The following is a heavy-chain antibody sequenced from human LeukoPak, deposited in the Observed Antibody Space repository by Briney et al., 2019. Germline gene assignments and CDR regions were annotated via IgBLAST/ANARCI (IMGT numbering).Heavy chain of an antibody. Sequence: GGSLRLSCEGSGFILTDYSVNWVRQAPGQGLEWVSHISSSGNTIYYADSVEGRFTISRDNAKDSVFLQMNSLRADDTAVYYCAKVPKGGYFDYWGQGTLVTVSS. CDR3: AKVPKGGYFDY. D-gene: IGHD6-13*01. CDR2: ISSSGNTI. CDR1: GFILTDYS. J-gene: IGHJ4*02. V-gene: IGHV3-48*01.